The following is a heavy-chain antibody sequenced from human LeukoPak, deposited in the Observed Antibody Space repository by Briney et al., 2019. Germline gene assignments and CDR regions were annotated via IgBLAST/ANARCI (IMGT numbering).Heavy chain of an antibody. V-gene: IGHV4-61*02. CDR1: GGSISSGSYY. Sequence: PSETLSLTCTVSGGSISSGSYYWSWIRQPAGKGLEWIGRIYTSGSTNYNPSLKSRVTISVDTSKNQFSLKLSSVTAADTAVYYCARARGSLDYYYYMDVWGKGTTVTVSS. CDR3: ARARGSLDYYYYMDV. CDR2: IYTSGST. D-gene: IGHD3-10*01. J-gene: IGHJ6*03.